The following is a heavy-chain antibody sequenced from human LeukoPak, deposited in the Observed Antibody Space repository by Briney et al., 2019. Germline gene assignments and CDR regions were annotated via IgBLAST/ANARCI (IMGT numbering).Heavy chain of an antibody. J-gene: IGHJ4*02. Sequence: GGSLRLSCAASGFTVSSNFMSWVRQAPGKGLEWVSVLFSGGYTVYADSVKGRFTISRDNSENTLYLQMNSLKADDTAVYYCVRASSTTAAGLFDYWGQGTLLTVSS. V-gene: IGHV3-53*01. CDR2: LFSGGYT. D-gene: IGHD6-13*01. CDR1: GFTVSSNF. CDR3: VRASSTTAAGLFDY.